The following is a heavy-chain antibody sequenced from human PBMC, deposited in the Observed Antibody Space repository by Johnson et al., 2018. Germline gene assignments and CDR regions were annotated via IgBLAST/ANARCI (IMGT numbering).Heavy chain of an antibody. J-gene: IGHJ6*02. D-gene: IGHD2-8*02. Sequence: VQLLETGGGVVQPGRSLRLACAASGFNFINYGMHWVRQTPGKGLEWVAVVSSDGSTQYSADSVKGRFTISRDNSRNTLYLQMNSLGAEDTAVYYCAKEYCFGSVGYNYYLYGLDVWGQGTTVTVSS. CDR2: VSSDGSTQ. V-gene: IGHV3-30*18. CDR3: AKEYCFGSVGYNYYLYGLDV. CDR1: GFNFINYG.